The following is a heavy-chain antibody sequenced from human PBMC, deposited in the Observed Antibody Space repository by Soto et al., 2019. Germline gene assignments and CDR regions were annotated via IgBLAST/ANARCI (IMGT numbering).Heavy chain of an antibody. D-gene: IGHD5-12*01. Sequence: QIQLVQSGAEVKEPGASVKVSCKAAGYTFINYAIKWVRQAPGQGLEWMGWISAHNGNSNYAQKFQARVTMTTDTSTNTAYMDLRSLKSADTAVYYCPGDLSGGYGLAYFNYWGQEPWSPSPQ. CDR2: ISAHNGNS. J-gene: IGHJ4*01. CDR1: GYTFINYA. V-gene: IGHV1-18*01. CDR3: PGDLSGGYGLAYFNY.